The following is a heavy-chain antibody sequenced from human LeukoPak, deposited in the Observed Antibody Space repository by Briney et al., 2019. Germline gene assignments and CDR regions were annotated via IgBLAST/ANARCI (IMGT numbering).Heavy chain of an antibody. V-gene: IGHV1-18*01. D-gene: IGHD3-3*01. Sequence: ASVKVSCKASGYTFTSYGISWVRQAPGQGLEWMGWISAYNSNTNYAQKLQGRVTMTTDTSTSTAYMELRSLRSDDTAVYYCARGPFGRFLEWYYFDYWGQGTLVTVSS. CDR3: ARGPFGRFLEWYYFDY. J-gene: IGHJ4*02. CDR1: GYTFTSYG. CDR2: ISAYNSNT.